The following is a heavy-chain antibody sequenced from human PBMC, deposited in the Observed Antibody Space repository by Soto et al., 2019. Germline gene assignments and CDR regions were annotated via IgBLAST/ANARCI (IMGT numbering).Heavy chain of an antibody. D-gene: IGHD6-13*01. Sequence: GEALKISCQPSGYRVSSFWIGWVRQMPGKGLEWMGIAQPGYSDTRYSPAFQGHVTISADESTNTAYLQWSSLRASDTAMYFCARHGYSSSWYPDHWGQGTLVTVSS. J-gene: IGHJ4*02. CDR3: ARHGYSSSWYPDH. CDR2: AQPGYSDT. CDR1: GYRVSSFW. V-gene: IGHV5-51*01.